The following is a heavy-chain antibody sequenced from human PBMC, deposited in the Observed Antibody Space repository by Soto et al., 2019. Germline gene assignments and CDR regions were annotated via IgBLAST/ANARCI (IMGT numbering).Heavy chain of an antibody. CDR1: GGSITRGRYS. V-gene: IGHV4-30-2*01. CDR3: ARAAMGGSSWPFDY. Sequence: SETLSLTSAVSGGSITRGRYSWSWIRQPPGKGLEWIGDIYHSGSTYYNPSLKSRVTISVDRSKKQFSLKLSSVTAADTAVYYCARAAMGGSSWPFDYWGQGT. J-gene: IGHJ4*02. CDR2: IYHSGST. D-gene: IGHD6-13*01.